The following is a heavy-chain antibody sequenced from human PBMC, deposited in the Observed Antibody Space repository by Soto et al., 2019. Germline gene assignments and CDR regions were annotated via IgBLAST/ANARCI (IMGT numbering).Heavy chain of an antibody. D-gene: IGHD6-19*01. J-gene: IGHJ4*02. CDR3: ARAQQWLGYFDY. CDR1: GFTFSSYA. Sequence: GGSLRLSCAASGFTFSSYAMHWVRQAPGKGLEWVAVISYDGSNKYYADSVKGRFTISRDNSKNTLYLQMSSLRAEDTAVYYCARAQQWLGYFDYWGQGTLVTVSS. CDR2: ISYDGSNK. V-gene: IGHV3-30-3*01.